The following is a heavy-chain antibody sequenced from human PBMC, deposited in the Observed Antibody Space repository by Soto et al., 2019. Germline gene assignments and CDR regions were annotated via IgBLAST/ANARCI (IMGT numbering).Heavy chain of an antibody. CDR3: ARHRLDYDFWKDYYYYYGMDV. D-gene: IGHD3-3*01. CDR2: IYPGDSDT. J-gene: IGHJ6*02. Sequence: PGESLKISCKGSGYSFTSYWIGWVRQMPGKGLEWMGIIYPGDSDTRYSPPFQGQVTISADKSISTAYLQWSSLKASDTAMYYRARHRLDYDFWKDYYYYYGMDVWGQGTTVTVSS. CDR1: GYSFTSYW. V-gene: IGHV5-51*01.